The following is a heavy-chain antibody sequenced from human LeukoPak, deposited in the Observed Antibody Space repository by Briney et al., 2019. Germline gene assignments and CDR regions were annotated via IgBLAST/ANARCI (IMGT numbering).Heavy chain of an antibody. J-gene: IGHJ4*02. CDR3: ARDKFISSSWYYFDY. Sequence: TGGSLRLSCAASGLTFSSYAMTWVRQTPGKGLEWVAAISGSGGTTYYADSVKGRFTISRDNSKNTLYLQMNSLRAEDTAVYYCARDKFISSSWYYFDYWGQGTLVTVSS. D-gene: IGHD6-13*01. CDR1: GLTFSSYA. V-gene: IGHV3-23*01. CDR2: ISGSGGTT.